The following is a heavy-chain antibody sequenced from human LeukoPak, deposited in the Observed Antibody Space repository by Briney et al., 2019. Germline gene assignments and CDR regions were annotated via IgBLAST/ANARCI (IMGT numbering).Heavy chain of an antibody. CDR3: ARVRDSSGYPTNSYGMDV. J-gene: IGHJ6*02. D-gene: IGHD3-22*01. CDR1: GGSISSGGYY. Sequence: SETLSLTCAVSGGSISSGGYYWSWIRQHPGKGLEWIGYIYYSGSTYYNPSLKSRVTISVDTSKNQFSLKLSSVTAADTAVYYCARVRDSSGYPTNSYGMDVWGQGTTVTVSS. V-gene: IGHV4-31*11. CDR2: IYYSGST.